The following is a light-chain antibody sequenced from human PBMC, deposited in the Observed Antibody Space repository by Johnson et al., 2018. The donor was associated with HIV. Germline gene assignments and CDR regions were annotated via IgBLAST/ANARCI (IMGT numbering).Light chain of an antibody. CDR3: GTWDSGLSGGLYL. Sequence: HSVLTQPPSVSAAPGQKVTISCSGSSSNIGNNYVSWYQQLPGTAPKLLIYENNKRPSGIPDRFSGSNSGTSATLGITALQTGDEADYYCGTWDSGLSGGLYLFGPGTKVTVL. V-gene: IGLV1-51*02. J-gene: IGLJ1*01. CDR2: ENN. CDR1: SSNIGNNY.